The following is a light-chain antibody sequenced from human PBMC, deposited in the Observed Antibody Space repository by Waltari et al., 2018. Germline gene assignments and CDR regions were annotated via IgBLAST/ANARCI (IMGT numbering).Light chain of an antibody. Sequence: EIVLTQSPGTLSLSPGERAALSCRASQSVSSRYLAWYQQRPGQAPRLLMSCSISRAADIPDRFSGSGSGTDFTLTISRLEPEDFAVYYCQHYDASRGMYTFGQGTRLE. CDR2: CSI. J-gene: IGKJ2*01. V-gene: IGKV3-20*01. CDR3: QHYDASRGMYT. CDR1: QSVSSRY.